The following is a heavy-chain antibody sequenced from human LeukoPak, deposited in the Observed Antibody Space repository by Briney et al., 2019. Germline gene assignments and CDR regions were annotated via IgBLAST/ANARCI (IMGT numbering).Heavy chain of an antibody. CDR3: AELGITMIGGV. V-gene: IGHV3-21*01. D-gene: IGHD3-10*02. CDR1: GFTFNYYA. J-gene: IGHJ6*04. CDR2: ISTRSTYI. Sequence: GGSLRLSCAASGFTFNYYAMTWVRQAPGKGLEWVSSISTRSTYIYYADSLKGRFIISRDNAKNSLYLQMNSLRAEDTAVYYCAELGITMIGGVWGKGTTVTISS.